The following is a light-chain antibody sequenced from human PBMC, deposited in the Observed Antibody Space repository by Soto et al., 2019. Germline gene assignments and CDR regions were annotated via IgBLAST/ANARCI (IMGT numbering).Light chain of an antibody. Sequence: DIHMTQTPSSLSASLGDRVTITFRASQSISDHLNWYHQKPGKAPKLLIYAASTLQSGVPSRFSGSGSGTDFTLTISCLQSEDFATYYCQQYYSYPITFGQGTRLEI. CDR3: QQYYSYPIT. CDR2: AAS. J-gene: IGKJ5*01. V-gene: IGKV1-39*01. CDR1: QSISDH.